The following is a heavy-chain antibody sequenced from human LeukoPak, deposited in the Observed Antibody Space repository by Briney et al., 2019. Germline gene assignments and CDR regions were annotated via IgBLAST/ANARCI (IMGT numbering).Heavy chain of an antibody. CDR3: ARKRMDSDAFDI. V-gene: IGHV3-9*01. J-gene: IGHJ3*02. D-gene: IGHD3/OR15-3a*01. Sequence: PGGSLRLSCAASGFTFDDYAMHWVRQAPGKGLEWVSGISWNSGSIGYADSVKGRFTNSRDNAKNSLSLQMNSLRAEDTAVYYCARKRMDSDAFDIWGQGTMVTVSS. CDR2: ISWNSGSI. CDR1: GFTFDDYA.